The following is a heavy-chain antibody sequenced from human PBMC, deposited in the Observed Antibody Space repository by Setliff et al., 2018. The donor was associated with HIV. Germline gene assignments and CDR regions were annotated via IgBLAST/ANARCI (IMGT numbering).Heavy chain of an antibody. CDR2: ISSSGST. CDR3: VGTMAVRRGYFQH. D-gene: IGHD3-10*01. J-gene: IGHJ1*01. V-gene: IGHV4-31*03. CDR1: GGSISSGSFY. Sequence: SETLSLTCSVSGGSISSGSFYWSWIRHLPGKGLEWVGYISSSGSTDYNPSLKSRLTISSDTSKNQFSLSLTSVTAADAAVYFCVGTMAVRRGYFQHWGQGSLVTVSS.